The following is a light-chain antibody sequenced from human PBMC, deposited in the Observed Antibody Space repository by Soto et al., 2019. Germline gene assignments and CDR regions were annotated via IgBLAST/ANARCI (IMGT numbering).Light chain of an antibody. J-gene: IGLJ2*01. Sequence: QLVLTQPPSASASLGASVTLTCTLSSGYSNYKVDWYQQRPGKGPRFVMRVGTGGIVGSKGDGIPDRFSVLGSGLNRYLTIKNSQQGDESEDHCDADHGSGSKCVVVLGGGTKLTVL. CDR1: SGYSNYK. V-gene: IGLV9-49*01. CDR2: VGTGGIVG. CDR3: DADHGSGSKCVVV.